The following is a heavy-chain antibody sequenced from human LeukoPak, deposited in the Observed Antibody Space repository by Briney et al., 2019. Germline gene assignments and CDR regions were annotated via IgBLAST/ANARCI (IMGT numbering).Heavy chain of an antibody. Sequence: QPGGSLTLSCAVSGFSFNNYGMYWVRQAPGKGLEWVAFIWYDGSNKFYVDSVKGRFSISRDNSKNTLYLQMNSLRAEDTAVYYCAKVANVIRGVIDYWGQGTLVTVSS. J-gene: IGHJ4*02. CDR1: GFSFNNYG. V-gene: IGHV3-30*02. CDR2: IWYDGSNK. D-gene: IGHD3-10*01. CDR3: AKVANVIRGVIDY.